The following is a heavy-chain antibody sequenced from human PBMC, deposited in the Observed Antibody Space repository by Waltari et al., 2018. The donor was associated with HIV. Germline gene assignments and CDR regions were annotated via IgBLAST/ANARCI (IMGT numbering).Heavy chain of an antibody. CDR3: ARVSNGYNIYYYNGMDV. J-gene: IGHJ6*02. D-gene: IGHD5-12*01. CDR1: GYTFSIYG. CDR2: ISGYNGNT. V-gene: IGHV1-18*03. Sequence: QVQLVQPGAEVKKPGASVKVSCKASGYTFSIYGITWVRQAPGQGLEWMGWISGYNGNTHYAHKMQGRVTMTTDKSTSTAYMELMNLRSDDMAVYYCARVSNGYNIYYYNGMDVWGQGTTVTVSS.